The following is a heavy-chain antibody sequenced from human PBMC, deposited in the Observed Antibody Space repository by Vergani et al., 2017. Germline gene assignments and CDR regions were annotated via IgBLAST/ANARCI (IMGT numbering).Heavy chain of an antibody. Sequence: VQLQESGPGLVKPSQTLSLTCTVSGGSISSGSYYWSWIRQPAGKGLEWIGRIYTSGSTNYNPSLKSRVTISVDTSKNQFSLTLSYVTAADTAVYYCARWRRGTVIHYGMDVWGQGTTVTVSS. J-gene: IGHJ6*02. CDR3: ARWRRGTVIHYGMDV. CDR1: GGSISSGSYY. CDR2: IYTSGST. D-gene: IGHD4-11*01. V-gene: IGHV4-61*02.